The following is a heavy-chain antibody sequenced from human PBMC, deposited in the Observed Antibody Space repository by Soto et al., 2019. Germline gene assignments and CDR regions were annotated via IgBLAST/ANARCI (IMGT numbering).Heavy chain of an antibody. CDR1: GFPFTSYT. V-gene: IGHV3-30*04. Sequence: QVQLVESGGGVVQPGRSLRLSCAGSGFPFTSYTMHWVRQAPGKGLEWVAIISDDGSKRYHADSVKGQFTISRDNPTKTVYLQMDSLRPEDTAVYYCAKGGGAPGYPIDYWGQGTLVTVSS. CDR2: ISDDGSKR. D-gene: IGHD3-9*01. J-gene: IGHJ4*02. CDR3: AKGGGAPGYPIDY.